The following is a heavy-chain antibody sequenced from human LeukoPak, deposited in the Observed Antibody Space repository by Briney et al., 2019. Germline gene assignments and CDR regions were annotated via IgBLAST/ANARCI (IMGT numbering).Heavy chain of an antibody. J-gene: IGHJ4*02. Sequence: GGSLRLSCTASGFTYSKYGMHWVRQAPGKGLEYVAIISYTGTNTYYADSVKGRFTISRDNSKNTLYLQMNSLGAEDTAVYYCAKDKNWNVCDYWGRGTLVTVSS. CDR3: AKDKNWNVCDY. D-gene: IGHD1-1*01. CDR2: ISYTGTNT. CDR1: GFTYSKYG. V-gene: IGHV3-30*18.